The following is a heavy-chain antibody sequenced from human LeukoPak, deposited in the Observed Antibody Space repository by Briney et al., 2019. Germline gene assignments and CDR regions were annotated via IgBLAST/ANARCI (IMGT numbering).Heavy chain of an antibody. Sequence: GESLKISCKGSGYSFTSYWIGWVRQMPGKGLEWMGIIYPGDSDTRYSPSFQGQVTISADKSISTAYLQWSSLKASETAMYYCARTGYSSGWYGSFDIWGQGTLVTVSS. D-gene: IGHD6-19*01. CDR2: IYPGDSDT. V-gene: IGHV5-51*01. CDR3: ARTGYSSGWYGSFDI. CDR1: GYSFTSYW. J-gene: IGHJ3*02.